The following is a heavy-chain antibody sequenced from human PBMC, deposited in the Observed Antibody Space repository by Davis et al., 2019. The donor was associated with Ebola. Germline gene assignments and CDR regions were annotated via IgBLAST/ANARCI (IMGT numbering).Heavy chain of an antibody. Sequence: SETLSLTCTVSGDSITPYYWSWIRQPPGKGLEWIGYIYYSGSTNYNPSLKSRVTISVDTSKNQFSLKLSSVTAADTAVYYCAREGGYYFDYWGQGTLVTVSS. V-gene: IGHV4-59*01. D-gene: IGHD3-3*01. J-gene: IGHJ4*02. CDR1: GDSITPYY. CDR2: IYYSGST. CDR3: AREGGYYFDY.